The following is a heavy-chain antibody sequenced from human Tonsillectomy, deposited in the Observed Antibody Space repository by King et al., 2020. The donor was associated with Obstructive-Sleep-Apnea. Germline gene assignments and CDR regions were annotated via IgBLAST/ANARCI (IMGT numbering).Heavy chain of an antibody. CDR3: ARDLFGYSSGWSATDY. J-gene: IGHJ4*02. CDR1: GGSISYYY. D-gene: IGHD6-13*01. Sequence: VQLQESGPGLVKPSETLSLTCTVSGGSISYYYWSWMRQPPGKGLEWLGYTYNRGSTSYNPSLKSRVTISTDTSMNQFSLKLSSVSAADTAVYYCARDLFGYSSGWSATDYWGQGKLVTVSS. V-gene: IGHV4-59*01. CDR2: TYNRGST.